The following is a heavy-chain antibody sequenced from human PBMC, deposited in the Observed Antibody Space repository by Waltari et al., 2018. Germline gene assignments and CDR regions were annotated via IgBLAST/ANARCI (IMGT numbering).Heavy chain of an antibody. CDR2: ISSSSACT. CDR3: ARGGFGTTYIFDH. CDR1: GFSFAPHA. Sequence: EVQLLESGGGLVPPGGSLRLSCAASGFSFAPHAMPWVRQAPGQGLKWVSTISSSSACTYYADSVKGRFTISRDNSKSAFYLQMDGLTVEDTAVYFCARGGFGTTYIFDHWGQGVLVTVSS. V-gene: IGHV3-23*01. J-gene: IGHJ4*02. D-gene: IGHD3-10*01.